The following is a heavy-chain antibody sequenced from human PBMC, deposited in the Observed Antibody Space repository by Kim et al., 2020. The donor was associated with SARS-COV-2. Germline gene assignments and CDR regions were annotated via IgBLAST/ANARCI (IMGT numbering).Heavy chain of an antibody. CDR3: ARQKKAWLDRKDYWYF. CDR2: IYYSGST. Sequence: SETLSLTCTVSGGSISSSSYYWGWIRQPPGKGLEWIGSIYYSGSTYYNPSLKSRVTISVDTSKNQFSLKLSSVTAEDTAVYYCARQKKAWLDRKDYWYF. V-gene: IGHV4-39*01. CDR1: GGSISSSSYY. D-gene: IGHD6-19*01. J-gene: IGHJ2*01.